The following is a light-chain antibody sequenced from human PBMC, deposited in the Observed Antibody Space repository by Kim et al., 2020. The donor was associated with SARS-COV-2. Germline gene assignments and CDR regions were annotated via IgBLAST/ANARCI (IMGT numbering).Light chain of an antibody. CDR2: RNN. J-gene: IGLJ3*02. Sequence: PGQRSTIACSGSSSNIGSNYVYWYQQLPGTAPKLLIYRNNQRPSGVPDRFSGSKSGTSASLAISGLRSEDEADYYCAAWDDSLSGLFGGGTQLTVL. V-gene: IGLV1-47*01. CDR3: AAWDDSLSGL. CDR1: SSNIGSNY.